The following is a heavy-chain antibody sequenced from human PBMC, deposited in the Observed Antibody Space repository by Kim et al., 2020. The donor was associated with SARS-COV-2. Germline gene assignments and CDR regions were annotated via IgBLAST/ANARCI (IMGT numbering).Heavy chain of an antibody. CDR1: GFTSDDYA. V-gene: IGHV3-9*02. D-gene: IGHD3-3*01. CDR2: ISCDSGSV. Sequence: GGSLRLSCAASGFTSDDYAMHWVRQAPVKGLECISGISCDSGSVGYADSVKGRFTISRDNAKNSLYLQMNSLRAEDTALYYCAQDPYLLRFLEWLSPTYFDYWGQRTLVTLSS. J-gene: IGHJ4*02. CDR3: AQDPYLLRFLEWLSPTYFDY.